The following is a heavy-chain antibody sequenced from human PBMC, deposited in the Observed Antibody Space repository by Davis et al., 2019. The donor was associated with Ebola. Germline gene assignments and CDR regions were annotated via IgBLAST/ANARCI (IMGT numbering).Heavy chain of an antibody. J-gene: IGHJ4*02. D-gene: IGHD2-15*01. Sequence: GGSLRLSCAASGFTFSSYSMNWVRQAPGKGLEWVSSISSSSSYTYYADSVKGRFTISRDNSKNTLYLQMNSLGVEDTAVYYCARTHCSGGSCYLDYWGQGTLVTVSS. CDR1: GFTFSSYS. CDR2: ISSSSSYT. CDR3: ARTHCSGGSCYLDY. V-gene: IGHV3-21*04.